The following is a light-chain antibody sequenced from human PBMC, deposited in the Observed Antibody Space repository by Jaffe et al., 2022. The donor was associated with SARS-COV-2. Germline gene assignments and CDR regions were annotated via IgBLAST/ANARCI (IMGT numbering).Light chain of an antibody. J-gene: IGLJ3*02. CDR1: SNDIGGYNY. V-gene: IGLV2-14*01. CDR3: ISYTTSTTWV. Sequence: QSALTQPASVSGSPGQSITISCTGTSNDIGGYNYVSWYQQYPGKAPKLIISDVSNRPSGVSNRFSGSKSDHTASLTISGLQAEDEADYYCISYTTSTTWVFGGGTKLTVL. CDR2: DVS.